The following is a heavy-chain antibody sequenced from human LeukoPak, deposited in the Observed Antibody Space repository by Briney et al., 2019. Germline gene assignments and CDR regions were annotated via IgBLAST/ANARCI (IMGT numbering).Heavy chain of an antibody. CDR3: AKDHRPGLHYYYMDV. D-gene: IGHD6-6*01. V-gene: IGHV3-48*03. CDR2: ISSSGSTI. J-gene: IGHJ6*03. Sequence: PGGSLRLSCAASGFTFSSYEMNWVRQAPGKGLEWVSYISSSGSTIYYADSVKGRFTISRDNSKNSLYLQMNSLRAEDTALYYCAKDHRPGLHYYYMDVWGKGTTVTVSS. CDR1: GFTFSSYE.